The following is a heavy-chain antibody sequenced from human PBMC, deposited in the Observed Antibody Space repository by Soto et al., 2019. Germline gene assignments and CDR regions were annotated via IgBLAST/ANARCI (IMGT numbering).Heavy chain of an antibody. J-gene: IGHJ5*02. Sequence: QVQLVQSGAEVKKPGASVKVSCKASGYTFTSYGISWVRQAPGQGLEWMGWINAYNGNTNYAQKPQGSVTTTTATPTSTAYMPLRSLSSDDTAVNYSARVLPPFDPWGQGTLVTVSS. CDR3: ARVLPPFDP. CDR1: GYTFTSYG. CDR2: INAYNGNT. V-gene: IGHV1-18*01.